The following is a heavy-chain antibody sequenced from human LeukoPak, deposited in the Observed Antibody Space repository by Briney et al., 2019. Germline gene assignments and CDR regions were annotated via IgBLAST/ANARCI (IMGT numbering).Heavy chain of an antibody. D-gene: IGHD2-2*01. Sequence: SVKVSCKASGGTFSSYAISWVRQAPGQGLEWMGRIIPILGIANYAQKFQGRVTITADKSTSTAYMELSSLRSEDTAVYYCARENVYCSSTSRYGFDYWGQGTLVTVSS. CDR2: IIPILGIA. CDR3: ARENVYCSSTSRYGFDY. CDR1: GGTFSSYA. J-gene: IGHJ4*02. V-gene: IGHV1-69*04.